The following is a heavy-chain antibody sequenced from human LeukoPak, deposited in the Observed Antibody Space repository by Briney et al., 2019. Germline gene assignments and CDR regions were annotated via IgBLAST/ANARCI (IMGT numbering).Heavy chain of an antibody. CDR1: GFNFSNYW. Sequence: PGGSLRLSCAASGFNFSNYWLHWVRQAPGKGLVWVSSINIDRMETSYTDCGKGRFTICRDNAKKTLYLQMSSLRVEETAMYYCARVELGPCTNTRCRNIDYWGQGTLVTVSS. D-gene: IGHD2-8*01. V-gene: IGHV3-74*01. CDR3: ARVELGPCTNTRCRNIDY. J-gene: IGHJ4*02. CDR2: INIDRMET.